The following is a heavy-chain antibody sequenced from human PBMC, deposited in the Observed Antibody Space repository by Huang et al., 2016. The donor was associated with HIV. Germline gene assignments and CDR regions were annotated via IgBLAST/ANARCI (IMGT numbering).Heavy chain of an antibody. J-gene: IGHJ4*02. D-gene: IGHD3-10*01. Sequence: QITLKESGPTLVKPTQTLTLTCSFSGFSLSTTEVGVGWIRQPPGKALEWLALIDWDDDKQYRPSLKSRRTITKDTSKDQVVLTMTNMDPVDTATYYCAYISTYGRLHFDSWGQGTLVSVSS. CDR1: GFSLSTTEVG. CDR2: IDWDDDK. V-gene: IGHV2-5*02. CDR3: AYISTYGRLHFDS.